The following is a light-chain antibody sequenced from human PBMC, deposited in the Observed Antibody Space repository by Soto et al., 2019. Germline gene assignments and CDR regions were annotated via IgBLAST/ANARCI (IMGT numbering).Light chain of an antibody. CDR1: RSINSNY. CDR2: GAS. J-gene: IGKJ4*01. V-gene: IGKV3-20*01. CDR3: QQYISSPLT. Sequence: EIVMTQSPGTLSFSPGEGATLSCRASRSINSNYLAWYQQKPGQAPSLLTYGASSRATDVPDRFSASGSGTDFSLTLSRLETEGVAVYYCQQYISSPLTVGGGTKGEI.